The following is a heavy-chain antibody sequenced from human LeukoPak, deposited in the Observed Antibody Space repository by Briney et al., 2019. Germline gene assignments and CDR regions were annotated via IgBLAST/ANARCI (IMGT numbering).Heavy chain of an antibody. CDR2: IYYSGST. CDR1: GGSISSYY. V-gene: IGHV4-59*08. J-gene: IGHJ4*02. D-gene: IGHD5-18*01. CDR3: ARAFSGYSYGTFDY. Sequence: SETLSLTCTVSGGSISSYYWSWIRQPPGKGLEWIGYIYYSGSTNYNPSLKSRVTISVDTSKNQFSLKLSSVTAADTAVYYCARAFSGYSYGTFDYWGQGTLVTVSS.